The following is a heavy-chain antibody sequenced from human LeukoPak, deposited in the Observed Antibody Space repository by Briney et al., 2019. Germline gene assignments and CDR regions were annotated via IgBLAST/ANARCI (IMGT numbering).Heavy chain of an antibody. CDR3: AKSRTYYYDSSGYYYGRGDAFDI. CDR1: GFTFDDYA. V-gene: IGHV3-9*01. CDR2: ISWNSGSI. Sequence: PGGSLRLSCAASGFTFDDYATHWVRQAPGKGLEWVSGISWNSGSIGYADSVKGRFTISRDNAKNSLYLQMNSLRAEDTALYYCAKSRTYYYDSSGYYYGRGDAFDIWGQGTMVTVSS. J-gene: IGHJ3*02. D-gene: IGHD3-22*01.